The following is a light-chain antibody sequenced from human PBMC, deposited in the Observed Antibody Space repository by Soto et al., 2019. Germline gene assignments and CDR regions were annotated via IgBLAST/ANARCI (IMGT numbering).Light chain of an antibody. V-gene: IGKV3-20*01. CDR3: QQYASSPIT. CDR1: QSVSSDY. J-gene: IGKJ5*01. CDR2: GAS. Sequence: EIVLTQSPGTLSLSPGERATLSCRASQSVSSDYLAWYQQSPGQAPRLLIYGASRMATGIPDRFSGSGSGTDFTLSISRLEPEDFAVYHCQQYASSPITFGQGTRLDIK.